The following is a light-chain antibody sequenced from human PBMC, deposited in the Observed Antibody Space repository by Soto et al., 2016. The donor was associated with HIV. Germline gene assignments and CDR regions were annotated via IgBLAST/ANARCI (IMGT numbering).Light chain of an antibody. V-gene: IGLV3-21*01. CDR3: QVWDSSSDHPYV. J-gene: IGLJ1*01. CDR2: DGS. CDR1: SIGSKS. Sequence: SYELTQPPSVSVAPGKTARITCGGNSIGSKSVCWYQQKPGQAPVLVVYDGSDRPSGIPERFSGSNSGNTATLTISRVEAGDEADYYCQVWDSSSDHPYVFATGTRVTVL.